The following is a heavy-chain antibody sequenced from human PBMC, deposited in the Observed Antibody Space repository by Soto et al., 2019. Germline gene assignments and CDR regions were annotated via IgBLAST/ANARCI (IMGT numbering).Heavy chain of an antibody. Sequence: ASVKVSCKVSGYTLTELSMHWVRQAPGKGLEWMGGFDPEDGETIYAQKFQGRVTMTEDTSTDTAYMELSSLRSEDTAVYCCATGITVADDNWFDPWGQGTPVTVSS. J-gene: IGHJ5*02. D-gene: IGHD6-19*01. CDR1: GYTLTELS. V-gene: IGHV1-24*01. CDR2: FDPEDGET. CDR3: ATGITVADDNWFDP.